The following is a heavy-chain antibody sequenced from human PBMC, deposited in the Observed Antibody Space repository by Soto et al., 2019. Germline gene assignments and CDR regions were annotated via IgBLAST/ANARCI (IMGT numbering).Heavy chain of an antibody. CDR3: GRDKISSNPGVAYYYYGMDV. V-gene: IGHV4-31*03. J-gene: IGHJ6*02. Sequence: QVQLQESGPGLVKPSQTLSLTCTVSGGSISSGGYYWSWIRQHPGKGPEWIGYIYYSGSTYYNPALKSRVTISVDTSKNQFSLKLSSVTAADTAVYYCGRDKISSNPGVAYYYYGMDVWGQGTTVTVSS. CDR1: GGSISSGGYY. CDR2: IYYSGST. D-gene: IGHD6-13*01.